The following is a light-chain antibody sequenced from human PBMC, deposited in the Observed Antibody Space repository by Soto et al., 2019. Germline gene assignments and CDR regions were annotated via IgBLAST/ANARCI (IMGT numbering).Light chain of an antibody. CDR1: QSFRSN. Sequence: EIVMTQSPATLSVSPGERATLSCRASQSFRSNLAWYQQKPGQAPRLLIYGASTRAIGIPARFSGSGSGTEFTLTISSLQSEDCAVYYCQQCNNWPLTFGGGTKVEIK. V-gene: IGKV3-15*01. CDR3: QQCNNWPLT. CDR2: GAS. J-gene: IGKJ4*01.